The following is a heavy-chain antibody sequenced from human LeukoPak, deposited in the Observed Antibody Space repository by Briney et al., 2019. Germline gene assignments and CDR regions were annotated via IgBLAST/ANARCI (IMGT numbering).Heavy chain of an antibody. Sequence: SETLSLTCTVSGYSISSGYYWGWIRQPPGKGLEWIGYIYYSGSTNYNPSLKSRVTISVDTSKNQFSLKLSSVTAADTAVYYCARDGNKWELDYWGQGTLVTVSS. V-gene: IGHV4-61*01. J-gene: IGHJ4*02. CDR2: IYYSGST. CDR3: ARDGNKWELDY. CDR1: GYSISSGYY. D-gene: IGHD1-26*01.